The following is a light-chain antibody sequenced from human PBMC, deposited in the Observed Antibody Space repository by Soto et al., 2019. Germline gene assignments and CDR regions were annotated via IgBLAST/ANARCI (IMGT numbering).Light chain of an antibody. Sequence: ETVMTQSPATLSVSPGERATLSCRASQSVSSHLAWYQQKPGQAPRLIIYGASSRATGIPDRFSGSGSGTDFTLTISRLEPEDFAVYYCQQYGSSPVTLGQGTRLEIK. V-gene: IGKV3-20*01. CDR3: QQYGSSPVT. CDR1: QSVSSH. CDR2: GAS. J-gene: IGKJ5*01.